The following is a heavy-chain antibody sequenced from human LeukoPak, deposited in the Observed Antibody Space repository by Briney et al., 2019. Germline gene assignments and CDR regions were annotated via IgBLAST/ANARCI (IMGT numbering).Heavy chain of an antibody. V-gene: IGHV3-74*01. Sequence: GGTLRLSCAASGFTLSNYWIHWVRQAPGKGLVWVSRINTDGSSTNYADSVRGRFTVSRDNAKNTLYLQMNSLRVEDTAVYYCARVIGWDEPFDLWGHGTLVTVSS. J-gene: IGHJ3*01. CDR2: INTDGSST. CDR3: ARVIGWDEPFDL. CDR1: GFTLSNYW. D-gene: IGHD1-26*01.